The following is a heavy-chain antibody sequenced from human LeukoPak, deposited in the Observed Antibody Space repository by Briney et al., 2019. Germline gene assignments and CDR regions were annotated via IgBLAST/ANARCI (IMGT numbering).Heavy chain of an antibody. CDR3: ARDGGSAYYFDY. CDR2: IYPGDSDT. D-gene: IGHD1-26*01. J-gene: IGHJ4*02. Sequence: PGESLKISCKGSGYSFTYFWIAWVRQMPGKGLEWMGIIYPGDSDTRYNPSFQGQVTISADKSFSTAYLQWSSLKASDTAMYYCARDGGSAYYFDYWGQGTLVTVSS. V-gene: IGHV5-51*01. CDR1: GYSFTYFW.